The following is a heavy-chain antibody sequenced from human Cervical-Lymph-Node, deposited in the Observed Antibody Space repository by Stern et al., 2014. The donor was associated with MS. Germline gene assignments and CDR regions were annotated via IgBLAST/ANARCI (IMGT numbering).Heavy chain of an antibody. J-gene: IGHJ6*02. CDR2: IIPIFGTA. CDR1: GGTFNGYA. Sequence: QVQLVQSGAEVKKPGSSVKVSCKASGGTFNGYAINWLRQAPGQGLEWMGGIIPIFGTANYAQKFQGRVPITADESSRTSSMQLSSLRYDDTAVYYCARDGRHTDNYGLDVWGQGTTVTVSS. V-gene: IGHV1-69*01. D-gene: IGHD3-9*01. CDR3: ARDGRHTDNYGLDV.